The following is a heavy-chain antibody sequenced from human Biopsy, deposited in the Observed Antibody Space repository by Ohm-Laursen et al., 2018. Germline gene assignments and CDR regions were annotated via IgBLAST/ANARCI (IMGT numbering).Heavy chain of an antibody. J-gene: IGHJ4*02. D-gene: IGHD3-22*01. V-gene: IGHV3-23*01. CDR2: ISGSGGGT. CDR3: AKGPFDSSGYYSDY. Sequence: GSLRLSCSASGFTFSNYAMSWVRQVPGKGLEWVSSISGSGGGTHYADSVKGRFTISRDNSKNTLYLQMNSLRADDTAVYYCAKGPFDSSGYYSDYWGQGTLVTVSS. CDR1: GFTFSNYA.